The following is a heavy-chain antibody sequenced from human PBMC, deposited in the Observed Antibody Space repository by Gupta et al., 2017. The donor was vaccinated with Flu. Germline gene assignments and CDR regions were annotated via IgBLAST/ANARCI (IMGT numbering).Heavy chain of an antibody. CDR3: ARRTYSSGWYSPGFDP. CDR1: GYSFTSYW. CDR2: IYPGDSDT. V-gene: IGHV5-51*01. Sequence: EVQLVQSGAEVKKPGESLKISCKGSGYSFTSYWIGWVRQMPGKGLEWMGIIYPGDSDTRYSPSFQGQVTISADKSISTAYLQWSSLKASDTAMYYCARRTYSSGWYSPGFDPWGQGTLVTVSS. D-gene: IGHD6-19*01. J-gene: IGHJ5*02.